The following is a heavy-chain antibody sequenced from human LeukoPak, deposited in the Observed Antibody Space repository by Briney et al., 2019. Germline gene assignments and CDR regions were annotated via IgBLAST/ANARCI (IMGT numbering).Heavy chain of an antibody. V-gene: IGHV1-69*05. CDR3: ASSSYDSSGWSLDS. CDR2: INPNSGGT. Sequence: GASVKVSCKASGGTFSSYAISWVRQAPGQGLEWMGWINPNSGGTNYAQKFQGRVTMTRDSSTSTVYMEVSSLRSEDTAVCYCASSSYDSSGWSLDSWGQGTLVTVSS. CDR1: GGTFSSYA. J-gene: IGHJ4*02. D-gene: IGHD3-22*01.